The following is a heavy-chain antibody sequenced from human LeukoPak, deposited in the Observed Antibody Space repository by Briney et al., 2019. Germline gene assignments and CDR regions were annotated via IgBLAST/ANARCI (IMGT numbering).Heavy chain of an antibody. CDR2: INHSGST. CDR3: ARGPYDFWSGYYYYYGMDV. CDR1: GGSFSGYY. D-gene: IGHD3-3*01. V-gene: IGHV4-34*01. Sequence: SETLSLTCAVYGGSFSGYYWSWIRQPPGKGLEWIGEINHSGSTNYNPSLESRVTISVDTSKNQFSLKLSSVTAADTAVYYCARGPYDFWSGYYYYYGMDVWGQGTTVTVSS. J-gene: IGHJ6*02.